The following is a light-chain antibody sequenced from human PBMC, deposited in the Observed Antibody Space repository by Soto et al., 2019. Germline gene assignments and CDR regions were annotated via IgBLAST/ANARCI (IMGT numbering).Light chain of an antibody. Sequence: EIVLTQSPGTLSLSPGERATLSCRASQSVSSTFLAWYQQKPGQAPRLLIYGASSRATGITDRFSGSGSGTDFTLTISRLEPEDFAVYYWQKYGSSPRTFGQGTKLEIK. V-gene: IGKV3-20*01. CDR3: QKYGSSPRT. CDR1: QSVSSTF. J-gene: IGKJ2*01. CDR2: GAS.